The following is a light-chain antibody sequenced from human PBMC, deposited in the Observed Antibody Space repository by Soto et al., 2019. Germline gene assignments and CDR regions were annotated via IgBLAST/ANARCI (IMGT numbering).Light chain of an antibody. J-gene: IGLJ2*01. CDR2: NVN. V-gene: IGLV2-14*03. Sequence: QSALTQVASVSGSPGQSITISCTGTSSDVGGYDYVSWYQQHPGKAPKLMIYNVNYRPSGVSDRFSGSKSGDTASLTISGLQAEDEANYYCSSYTNATPVVFGGGTKVTVL. CDR3: SSYTNATPVV. CDR1: SSDVGGYDY.